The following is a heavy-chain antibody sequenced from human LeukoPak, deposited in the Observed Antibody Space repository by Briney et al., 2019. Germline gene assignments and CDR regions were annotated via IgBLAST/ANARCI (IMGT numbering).Heavy chain of an antibody. J-gene: IGHJ4*02. Sequence: ASVKVSCKASGYTFTSNYIHWVRQAPGQGLEWMGMIYPRDGSTSYAQKFQGRVTVTRDTSTSTVHMELSGLRSEDTAVYYCLAQNVSNRTKERTWEYWGQGTLVTVSS. V-gene: IGHV1-46*01. D-gene: IGHD1-1*01. CDR3: LAQNVSNRTKERTWEY. CDR2: IYPRDGST. CDR1: GYTFTSNY.